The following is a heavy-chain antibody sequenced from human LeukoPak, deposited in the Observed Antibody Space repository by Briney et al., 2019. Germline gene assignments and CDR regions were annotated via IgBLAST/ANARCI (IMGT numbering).Heavy chain of an antibody. CDR2: ISGDGGST. CDR3: AAGDSFDY. Sequence: GGSLRLSCAASGFTFDDYAMHWVRQAPGKGLGWVSLISGDGGSTYYADSVKGRFTISRDNSKNSLYLQMNSLRTEDTALYYCAAGDSFDYWGQGTLVTVSS. CDR1: GFTFDDYA. J-gene: IGHJ4*02. V-gene: IGHV3-43*02. D-gene: IGHD2-21*02.